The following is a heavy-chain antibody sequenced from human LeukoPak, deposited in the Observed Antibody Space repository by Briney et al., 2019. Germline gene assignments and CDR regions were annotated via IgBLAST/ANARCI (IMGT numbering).Heavy chain of an antibody. CDR1: GFTFSSYA. V-gene: IGHV3-23*01. D-gene: IGHD6-19*01. CDR2: LSGSGGNT. CDR3: AKQRGSGGWSPFDY. J-gene: IGHJ4*02. Sequence: GGSLGLSCAASGFTFSSYAMSWVRQAPGKGLEWVSTLSGSGGNTYYADSVKGRFTISRDNSMNTLYLQMNSLRAEDTAVFYCAKQRGSGGWSPFDYWGQGTLVTVSS.